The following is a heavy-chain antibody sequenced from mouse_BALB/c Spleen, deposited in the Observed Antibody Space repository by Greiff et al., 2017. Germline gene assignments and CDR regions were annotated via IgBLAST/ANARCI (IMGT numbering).Heavy chain of an antibody. CDR1: GYSITSGYY. Sequence: EVQLQESGPGLVKPSQSLSLTCSVTGYSITSGYYWNWIRQFPGNKLEWMGYISYDGSNNYNPSLKNRISITRDTSKNQFFLKLNSVTTEDTATYYCAGNEEGYYAMDYWGQGTSVTVSS. D-gene: IGHD2-1*01. CDR2: ISYDGSN. V-gene: IGHV3-6*02. J-gene: IGHJ4*01. CDR3: AGNEEGYYAMDY.